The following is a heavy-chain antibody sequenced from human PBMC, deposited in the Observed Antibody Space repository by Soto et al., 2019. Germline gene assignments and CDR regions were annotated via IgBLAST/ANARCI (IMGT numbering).Heavy chain of an antibody. CDR1: GFSITNTW. V-gene: IGHV3-15*07. J-gene: IGHJ4*02. D-gene: IGHD3-3*01. CDR2: VKSKAAGGTA. CDR3: NSYPDFWGGHTPL. Sequence: EVQLVESGGGLVQPGGSLRLSCAASGFSITNTWMHWVRQAPGKGLEWVGRVKSKAAGGTADYGAPVKGRFTVSRDDSKNTQYLQMNSLKMEDTAVYYCNSYPDFWGGHTPLWGQGTLVTVSS.